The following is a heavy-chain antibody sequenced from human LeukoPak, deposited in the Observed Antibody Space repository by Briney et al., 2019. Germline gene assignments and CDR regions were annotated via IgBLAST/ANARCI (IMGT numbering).Heavy chain of an antibody. Sequence: SVKVSCKASGCTFSSYAISWVRQAPGQGLEWVGGIIPIFGTANYAQKLQGRVTITTDESTSTAYMELSSLRSEDTAVYYCAREYDSSGYYYGYWGQGTLVTVSS. CDR2: IIPIFGTA. CDR3: AREYDSSGYYYGY. V-gene: IGHV1-69*05. CDR1: GCTFSSYA. D-gene: IGHD3-22*01. J-gene: IGHJ4*02.